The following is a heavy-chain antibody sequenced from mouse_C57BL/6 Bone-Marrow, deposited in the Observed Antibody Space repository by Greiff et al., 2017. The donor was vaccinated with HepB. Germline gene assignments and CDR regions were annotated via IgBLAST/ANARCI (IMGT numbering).Heavy chain of an antibody. CDR3: AREYGNYGFAY. Sequence: VQLQQSGPELVKPGASVKISCKASGYTFTDYYMNWVKQSHGKSLEWIGDINPNNGGTSYNQKFKGKATLTVDKSSSTAYMELRSLTSEDSAVYYCAREYGNYGFAYWGQGTLVTVSA. V-gene: IGHV1-26*01. CDR2: INPNNGGT. D-gene: IGHD2-1*01. CDR1: GYTFTDYY. J-gene: IGHJ3*01.